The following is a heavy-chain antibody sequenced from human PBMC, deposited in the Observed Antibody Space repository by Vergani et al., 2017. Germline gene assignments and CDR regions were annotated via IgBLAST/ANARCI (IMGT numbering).Heavy chain of an antibody. D-gene: IGHD1-7*01. CDR2: ISGSGGST. V-gene: IGHV3-23*01. J-gene: IGHJ4*02. Sequence: EVQLLESGGNLVQPGGSLRLSCAASGFTFSNFAMSWVRQAPGKGLEWVSAISGSGGSTYYADSVKGRFTISRDNSKNTLYLQMNSLRAEDTAVYYCAKDLDWNCIYWGQGTLVTVSS. CDR1: GFTFSNFA. CDR3: AKDLDWNCIY.